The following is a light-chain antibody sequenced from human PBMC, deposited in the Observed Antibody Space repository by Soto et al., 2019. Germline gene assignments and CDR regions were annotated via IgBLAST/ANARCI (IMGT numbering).Light chain of an antibody. V-gene: IGKV3-20*01. CDR1: QSVTGSY. CDR2: GAS. Sequence: EIVLTQSPGTLSLSPGERATLSCRASQSVTGSYLAWYQQKPGQAPRLLIYGASSMATGIPDRFSGSESGTDFTLTISRLEPEEFAVYYCQQYGSSPRTFGQGTKVEIK. CDR3: QQYGSSPRT. J-gene: IGKJ1*01.